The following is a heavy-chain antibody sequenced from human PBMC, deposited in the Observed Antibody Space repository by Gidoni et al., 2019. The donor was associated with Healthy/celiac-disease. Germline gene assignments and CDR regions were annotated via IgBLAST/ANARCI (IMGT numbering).Heavy chain of an antibody. D-gene: IGHD3-22*01. CDR2: INHSGST. V-gene: IGHV4-34*01. CDR3: ARLEYYYDSSGYLDPYWYFDL. CDR1: GGSFSGSY. Sequence: QVQLQPWGAGLLKPSETLSLTCAVYGGSFSGSYWSWIRQPPGKGLEWIGEINHSGSTNYNPSLKSRVTISVDTSKNQFSLKLSSVTAADTAVYYCARLEYYYDSSGYLDPYWYFDLWGRGTLVTVSS. J-gene: IGHJ2*01.